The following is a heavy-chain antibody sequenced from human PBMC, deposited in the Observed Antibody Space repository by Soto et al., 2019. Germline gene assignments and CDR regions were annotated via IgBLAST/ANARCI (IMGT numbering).Heavy chain of an antibody. J-gene: IGHJ4*02. V-gene: IGHV4-59*01. CDR2: IYYSGST. D-gene: IGHD3-22*01. CDR1: GFSISSYY. CDR3: ARGVHYYDSSGYYYFDY. Sequence: SEILSLTCTVSGFSISSYYWSWIRQPPGKGLEWIGSIYYSGSTNYNPSLKSRVTISVDTSKNQFSLKLSSVTAADTAVYYCARGVHYYDSSGYYYFDYWGQGTLVTVSS.